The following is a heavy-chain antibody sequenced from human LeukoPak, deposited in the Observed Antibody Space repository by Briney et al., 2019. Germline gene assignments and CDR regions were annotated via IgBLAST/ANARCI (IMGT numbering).Heavy chain of an antibody. CDR1: GGSISSYY. V-gene: IGHV4-59*01. Sequence: SETLSLTCTVSGGSISSYYWSWIRQPPGKGLEWIGYIYYSGSTNYNPSLKSRVTISVDTSKNQFSLKLSSVTAADTAVYYCAGFNRGGIAAYWGQGTLVTVS. D-gene: IGHD6-13*01. J-gene: IGHJ4*02. CDR2: IYYSGST. CDR3: AGFNRGGIAAY.